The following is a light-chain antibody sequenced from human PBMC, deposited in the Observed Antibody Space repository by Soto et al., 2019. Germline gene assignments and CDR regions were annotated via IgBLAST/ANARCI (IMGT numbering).Light chain of an antibody. CDR3: SSYATNRDVL. Sequence: QSALTQPASVSGSPGQSITISCSGTSGDVGSYNLVSWYQQIPGKAPKLVIYEGYKRPSGVSNRFSGSKSGNTASLTISGLQAEDEADYYCSSYATNRDVLFGGGTKVTVL. CDR2: EGY. CDR1: SGDVGSYNL. J-gene: IGLJ2*01. V-gene: IGLV2-14*02.